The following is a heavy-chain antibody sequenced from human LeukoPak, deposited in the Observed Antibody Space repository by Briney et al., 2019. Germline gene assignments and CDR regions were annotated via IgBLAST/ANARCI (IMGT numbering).Heavy chain of an antibody. CDR2: IWYDGSNK. D-gene: IGHD4-23*01. J-gene: IGHJ6*02. Sequence: GGSLRLSCAASGFTFSSYGMHWVRQAPGKGLEWVAVIWYDGSNKYYADSVKGRFTISRDNSKNTLYLQMNSLRAEDTAVYYCARPRWPRDYYYGMDVWDQGTTVTVSS. V-gene: IGHV3-33*01. CDR3: ARPRWPRDYYYGMDV. CDR1: GFTFSSYG.